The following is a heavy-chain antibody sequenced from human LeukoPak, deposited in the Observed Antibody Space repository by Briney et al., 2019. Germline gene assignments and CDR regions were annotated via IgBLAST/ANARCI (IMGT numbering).Heavy chain of an antibody. V-gene: IGHV3-74*01. CDR1: GFTFSSYG. CDR2: INSDGSST. Sequence: GGSLRLSCAASGFTFSSYGMHWVRQAPGKGLVWVSRINSDGSSTSYADSVKGRFTISRDNAKNTLYLQMNSLRAEDTAVYYCARDRGITIFGVVIQQNWFDPWGQGTLVTVSS. J-gene: IGHJ5*02. D-gene: IGHD3-3*01. CDR3: ARDRGITIFGVVIQQNWFDP.